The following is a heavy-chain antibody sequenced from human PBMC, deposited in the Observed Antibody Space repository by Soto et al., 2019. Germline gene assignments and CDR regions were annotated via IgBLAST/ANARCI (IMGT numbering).Heavy chain of an antibody. CDR1: GYTFTSSY. V-gene: IGHV1-46*01. Sequence: QVHLVQSGAELKNPGASVKISCKASGYTFTSSYIHWVRQAPGQGLEWMGIINPRGGSTSYAQMFQGRIIMTRDTSTSTVYMELSSLRSEDTAVYFCARDVGVVVDYSVDAWGQGTAVTVSS. J-gene: IGHJ6*02. D-gene: IGHD2-15*01. CDR2: INPRGGST. CDR3: ARDVGVVVDYSVDA.